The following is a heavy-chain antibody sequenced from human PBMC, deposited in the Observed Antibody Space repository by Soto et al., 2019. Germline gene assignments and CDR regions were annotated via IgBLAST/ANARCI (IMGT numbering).Heavy chain of an antibody. CDR2: SKNKANSYTT. V-gene: IGHV3-72*01. CDR3: TSAVRATRASGLDV. CDR1: GFIFSDHY. D-gene: IGHD2-15*01. J-gene: IGHJ6*02. Sequence: EVQLVASGGGLVQPGGSLRLSCAASGFIFSDHYMDWVRQAPGKGLEWLGRSKNKANSYTTEYAASVKGRFTVSRDDSNHSLYLQMNSLKTEDTAVYFCTSAVRATRASGLDVWGQGTTVTVSS.